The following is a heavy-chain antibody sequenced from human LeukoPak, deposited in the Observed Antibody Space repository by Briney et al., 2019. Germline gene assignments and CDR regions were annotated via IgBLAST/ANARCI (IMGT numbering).Heavy chain of an antibody. CDR2: IYYSGST. J-gene: IGHJ4*02. D-gene: IGHD3-22*01. CDR1: GGSIGSYY. V-gene: IGHV4-59*08. CDR3: ASVGERGLSLLR. Sequence: SETLSLTCTVSGGSIGSYYWSWIRQPPGKGLEWIGYIYYSGSTNYNPSLKSRVTISVDTSKNQFSLKLSSVTAADTAVYYCASVGERGLSLLRWGQGTLVTVSS.